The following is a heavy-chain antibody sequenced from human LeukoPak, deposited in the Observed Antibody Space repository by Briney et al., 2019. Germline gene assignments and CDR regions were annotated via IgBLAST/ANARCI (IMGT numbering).Heavy chain of an antibody. CDR3: ARLRGYSYGRDYYYYTDV. V-gene: IGHV4-4*09. D-gene: IGHD5-18*01. J-gene: IGHJ6*03. Sequence: SETLSLTCTVSVGSISSYYRCWIRQPPGKGLEWIWYFYTSGRTNYHPSLKSRVPISVETSKNQFSLKLSSVTAADTAVYYCARLRGYSYGRDYYYYTDVWGKGTTVTVSS. CDR2: FYTSGRT. CDR1: VGSISSYY.